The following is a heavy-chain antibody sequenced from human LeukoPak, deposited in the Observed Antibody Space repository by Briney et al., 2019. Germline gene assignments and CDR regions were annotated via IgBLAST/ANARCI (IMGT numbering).Heavy chain of an antibody. CDR1: GDSVSSNSVT. CDR2: TYYRSKWYN. Sequence: SQTLSLTCAISGDSVSSNSVTWNWIRQSPSRGLEWLGRTYYRSKWYNDYAVPVKSRITINPDTSKNQFSLQLNSVTPEDTAVYYCTRAGSYGYYWYFDLWGRGTLVTVSS. V-gene: IGHV6-1*01. D-gene: IGHD5-18*01. J-gene: IGHJ2*01. CDR3: TRAGSYGYYWYFDL.